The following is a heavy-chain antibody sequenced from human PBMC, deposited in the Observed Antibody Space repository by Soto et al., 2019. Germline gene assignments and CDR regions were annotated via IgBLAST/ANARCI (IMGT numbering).Heavy chain of an antibody. CDR3: AWLSRIAPCGMDV. CDR2: IIPIFGTA. D-gene: IGHD6-13*01. Sequence: SVKVSCKASGGTFSSYAISWVRQAPGRGLEWMGGIIPIFGTANYAQKFQGRVTITADESTSTAYMELSSLRSEETAVYYCAWLSRIAPCGMDVWGRGTTVTVSS. V-gene: IGHV1-69*13. J-gene: IGHJ6*02. CDR1: GGTFSSYA.